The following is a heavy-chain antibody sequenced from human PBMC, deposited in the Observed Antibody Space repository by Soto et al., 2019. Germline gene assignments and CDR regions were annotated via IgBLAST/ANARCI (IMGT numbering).Heavy chain of an antibody. J-gene: IGHJ4*02. CDR1: GFTFTSRW. Sequence: EVQLVESGGGLIQPGGSLRLSCAASGFTFTSRWMHWVRQAPGKGLVWVSRINSDGSSTIYADSVKGRFSISRDDAKNTLNLQMNSLRVEDTAVYFCAGQATNEPFDGWGRGTLVTVSS. V-gene: IGHV3-74*01. CDR3: AGQATNEPFDG. CDR2: INSDGSST. D-gene: IGHD5-12*01.